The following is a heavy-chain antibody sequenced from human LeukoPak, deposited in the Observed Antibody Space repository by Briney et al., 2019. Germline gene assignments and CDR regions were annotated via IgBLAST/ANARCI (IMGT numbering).Heavy chain of an antibody. CDR3: ARALNVDRSLEPYYFDY. CDR2: IIPIFGTA. CDR1: GGTFSSYA. J-gene: IGHJ4*02. D-gene: IGHD1-1*01. V-gene: IGHV1-69*05. Sequence: GASVKVSCKASGGTFSSYAISWVRQAPGQGLEWMGGIIPIFGTANYAQKFQGRVTITTDESTSTAYMELSSLRSEDTAVYYCARALNVDRSLEPYYFDYWGQGTLVTVSS.